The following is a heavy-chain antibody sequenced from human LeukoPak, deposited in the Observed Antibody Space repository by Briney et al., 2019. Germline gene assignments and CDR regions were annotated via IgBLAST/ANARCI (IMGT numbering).Heavy chain of an antibody. D-gene: IGHD1-26*01. J-gene: IGHJ3*02. CDR1: GGSVRSDSNY. Sequence: SETLSLTCTVSGGSVRSDSNYWSWIRQPPGKGLEWIGYIYYSGSTNYNPSLKSRVTISVDMSKNQFSLKLSSVTAADTAVYYCARESVYSGRYYAFDIWGQGTMVTVSS. CDR3: ARESVYSGRYYAFDI. V-gene: IGHV4-61*01. CDR2: IYYSGST.